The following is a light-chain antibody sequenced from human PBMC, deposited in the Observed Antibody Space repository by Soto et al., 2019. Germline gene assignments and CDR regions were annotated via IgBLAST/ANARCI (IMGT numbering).Light chain of an antibody. CDR3: QHYGSSPLAT. Sequence: EIVLTQSPGTLSLSPGERATLSCRASQSVSSSYLAWYQQKPGQAPRLLIYGASSRATGIPDRCSGSGSGTDFTLTISRLEPEDFAVYYCQHYGSSPLATFGQGTRLEIK. CDR1: QSVSSSY. J-gene: IGKJ5*01. CDR2: GAS. V-gene: IGKV3-20*01.